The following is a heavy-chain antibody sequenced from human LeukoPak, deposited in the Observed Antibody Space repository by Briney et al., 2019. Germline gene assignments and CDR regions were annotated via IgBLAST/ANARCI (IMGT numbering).Heavy chain of an antibody. J-gene: IGHJ6*03. V-gene: IGHV4-59*01. D-gene: IGHD5-18*01. CDR2: IYYSGST. CDR1: GGSISSYY. Sequence: PSETLSLTCTVSGGSISSYYWSWIRQPPGKGLEWIGYIYYSGSTNYNPSLKSRVTISVDTSKNQFSLKLSSVTAADTAVYYCARDVYTAMVTGYYYYMDVWGKGTTVTVSS. CDR3: ARDVYTAMVTGYYYYMDV.